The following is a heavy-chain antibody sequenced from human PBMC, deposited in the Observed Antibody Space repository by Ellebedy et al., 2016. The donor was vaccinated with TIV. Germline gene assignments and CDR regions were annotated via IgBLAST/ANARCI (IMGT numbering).Heavy chain of an antibody. CDR2: VYDIGTT. J-gene: IGHJ4*02. Sequence: MPSETLSLTCTVSGAFIRSYYWGWIRQSARKELEWIGYVYDIGTTAYNHSLKSRVTIASATSRTQLSLKLTSVPAADPAVDYCTRQWSGSVHSWGQGTLVTVSS. D-gene: IGHD1-26*01. CDR3: TRQWSGSVHS. V-gene: IGHV4-59*08. CDR1: GAFIRSYY.